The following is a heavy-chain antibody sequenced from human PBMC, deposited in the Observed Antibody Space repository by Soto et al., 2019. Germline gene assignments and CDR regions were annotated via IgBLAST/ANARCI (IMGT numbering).Heavy chain of an antibody. CDR3: ARQRISGSYLDYFDY. J-gene: IGHJ4*02. CDR1: GGSISSSSYY. Sequence: QLQLQESGPGLVKPSETLSLTCTVSGGSISSSSYYWGWIRQPPGKGLEWIGSIYYSGSTYYNPSLKSRVTISVDTSKNQFSLKLSSLTAADTAVYYCARQRISGSYLDYFDYWVQGTLVTVSS. D-gene: IGHD1-26*01. V-gene: IGHV4-39*01. CDR2: IYYSGST.